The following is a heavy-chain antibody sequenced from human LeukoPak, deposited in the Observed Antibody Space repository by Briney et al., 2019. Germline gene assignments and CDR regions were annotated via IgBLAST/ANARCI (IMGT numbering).Heavy chain of an antibody. J-gene: IGHJ4*02. CDR3: ARDPYYYDSSGYYFDY. V-gene: IGHV3-33*01. D-gene: IGHD3-22*01. CDR1: GFTFSSYR. CDR2: IWYDGSNK. Sequence: GGSLRLSCAASGFTFSSYRMHWVRQAPGKGLEWVAVIWYDGSNKYYADSVKGRFTISRDNSKNTLYLQMNSLRAEDTAVYYCARDPYYYDSSGYYFDYWGQGTLVTVSS.